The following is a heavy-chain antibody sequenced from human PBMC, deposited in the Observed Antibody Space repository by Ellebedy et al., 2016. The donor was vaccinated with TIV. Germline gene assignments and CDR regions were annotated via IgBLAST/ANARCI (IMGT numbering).Heavy chain of an antibody. CDR3: AMGGVPHFDWLLA. CDR1: GFTFSNYD. J-gene: IGHJ5*02. CDR2: IKQDGSEK. V-gene: IGHV3-7*01. Sequence: GESLKISCETSGFTFSNYDMQWVRQAPGKGLEWVANIKQDGSEKYYVDSVKGRFTISRDNAKNSLYLQMNSLRAEDTAVYYCAMGGVPHFDWLLAWGQGTLVTVSS. D-gene: IGHD3-9*01.